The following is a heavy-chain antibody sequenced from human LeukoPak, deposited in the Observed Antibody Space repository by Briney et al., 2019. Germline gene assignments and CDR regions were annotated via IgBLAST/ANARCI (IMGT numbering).Heavy chain of an antibody. CDR2: TNPSGGST. V-gene: IGHV1-46*01. CDR3: ARVGYSYDSSGYYGFDY. D-gene: IGHD3-22*01. CDR1: GYTFTSYY. J-gene: IGHJ4*02. Sequence: ASVKVSCKASGYTFTSYYMHWVRQAPGQGLEWMGITNPSGGSTSYAQKFQGRVTMTRDTSTSTVYMELSSLRSEDTAVYYCARVGYSYDSSGYYGFDYWGQGTLVTVSS.